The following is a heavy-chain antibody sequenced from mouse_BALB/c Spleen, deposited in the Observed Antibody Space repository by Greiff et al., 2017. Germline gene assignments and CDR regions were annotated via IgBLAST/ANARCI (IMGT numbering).Heavy chain of an antibody. D-gene: IGHD2-2*01. V-gene: IGHV1S56*01. CDR2: IYPGDGST. Sequence: VKVVESGPELVKPGALVKISCKASGYTFTSYDIHWVKQRPGQGLEWIGWIYPGDGSTKYNEKFKGKATLTADKSSSTAYMQLSSLTSENSAVYFCARPYGYDEGFAYWGEGTLVTVSA. CDR3: ARPYGYDEGFAY. J-gene: IGHJ3*01. CDR1: GYTFTSYD.